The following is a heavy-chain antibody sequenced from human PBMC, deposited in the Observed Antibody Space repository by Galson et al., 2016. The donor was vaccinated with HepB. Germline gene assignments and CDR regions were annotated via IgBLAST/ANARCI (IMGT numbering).Heavy chain of an antibody. CDR2: IIPIFGTA. D-gene: IGHD6-19*01. V-gene: IGHV1-69*13. Sequence: VKVSCKASGGTFSSYGISWVRQAPGQGLEWMGGIIPIFGTANYAQKFQGRVTITADESTSTAYMEPSSLSSEDPAVYYCACDRTLAVAGGYVMDVWGQGTTVTVSS. J-gene: IGHJ6*01. CDR1: GGTFSSYG. CDR3: ACDRTLAVAGGYVMDV.